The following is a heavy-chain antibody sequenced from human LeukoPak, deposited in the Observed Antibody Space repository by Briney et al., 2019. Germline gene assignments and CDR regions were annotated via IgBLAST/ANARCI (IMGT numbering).Heavy chain of an antibody. D-gene: IGHD3-16*01. V-gene: IGHV3-48*04. CDR2: ISSSSSTI. CDR1: GFTLSSYS. J-gene: IGHJ4*02. CDR3: ARGFGEYGY. Sequence: GGSLRLSCAASGFTLSSYSMNRVRQAPGKGLEWVSYISSSSSTIYYADSVKGRFTISRDNAKNSLYLQMNSLRAEDTAVYYCARGFGEYGYWGQGTLVTVSS.